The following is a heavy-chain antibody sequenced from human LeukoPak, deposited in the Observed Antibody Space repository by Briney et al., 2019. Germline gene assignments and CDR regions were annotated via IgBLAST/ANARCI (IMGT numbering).Heavy chain of an antibody. J-gene: IGHJ4*02. D-gene: IGHD2-2*01. V-gene: IGHV4-59*08. CDR3: ARASSYTGHLGW. Sequence: TSETLSLTCTVSGGSISSYYWSWIRQPPGKGLEWIGYIYYSGSTNYNPSLKSRVTISVDTSKNQFSLNLISVTAADTAVYYCARASSYTGHLGWWGQGTLVTVSS. CDR2: IYYSGST. CDR1: GGSISSYY.